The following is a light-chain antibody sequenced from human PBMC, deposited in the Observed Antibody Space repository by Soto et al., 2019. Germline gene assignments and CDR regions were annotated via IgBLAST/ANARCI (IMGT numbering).Light chain of an antibody. J-gene: IGKJ1*01. CDR1: QSVSSY. Sequence: DIVLTQSPATLSLSPGERATLSCRASQSVSSYLAWYQQKPGQAPRLLIYDASNRATGIPARFSGSGSGTDFTLTISSLEPEDFAVYYCQQRSNWSWTFGQGTKVDIK. CDR3: QQRSNWSWT. CDR2: DAS. V-gene: IGKV3-11*01.